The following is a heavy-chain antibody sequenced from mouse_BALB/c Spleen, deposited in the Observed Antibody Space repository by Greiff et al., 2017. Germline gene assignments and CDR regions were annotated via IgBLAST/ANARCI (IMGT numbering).Heavy chain of an antibody. Sequence: VHVKQSGTVLARPGASVKMSCKASGYTFTSYWMHWVKQRPGQGLEWIGAIYPGNSDTSYNQKCKGKAKLTAVTSTSTAYMELSSLTNEDSAVYYCTRVSDRYDGRAYWGQGTLVTVSA. V-gene: IGHV1-5*01. CDR2: IYPGNSDT. J-gene: IGHJ3*01. CDR1: GYTFTSYW. D-gene: IGHD2-14*01. CDR3: TRVSDRYDGRAY.